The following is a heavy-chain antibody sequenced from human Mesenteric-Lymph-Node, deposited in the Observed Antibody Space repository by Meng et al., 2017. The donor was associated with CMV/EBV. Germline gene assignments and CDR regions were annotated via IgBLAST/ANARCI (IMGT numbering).Heavy chain of an antibody. CDR1: TLISYS. V-gene: IGHV3-21*01. CDR2: ISSSSGYK. D-gene: IGHD5-12*01. CDR3: ARDKGSGYDFLASGAFDL. Sequence: TLISYSMNWVRQAPGKGLEWVSSISSSSGYKFYADSVKGRFTISRDNAQNSLYLQMNSLRAEDTAVYYCARDKGSGYDFLASGAFDLWGQGTMVTVSS. J-gene: IGHJ3*01.